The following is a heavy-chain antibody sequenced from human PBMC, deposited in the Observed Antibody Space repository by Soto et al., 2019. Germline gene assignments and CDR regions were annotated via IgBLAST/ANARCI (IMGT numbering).Heavy chain of an antibody. Sequence: PGGSLRLSCAASGFTVSSKYMNWVRQAPGKGLEWVSIIWSAGLTYYADPVRGRFTISRDISKNILFLQMNNLRAEDSAIYYCARELPPDLWGQGTLVTVSS. CDR1: GFTVSSKY. D-gene: IGHD2-15*01. J-gene: IGHJ5*02. CDR3: ARELPPDL. V-gene: IGHV3-53*01. CDR2: IWSAGLT.